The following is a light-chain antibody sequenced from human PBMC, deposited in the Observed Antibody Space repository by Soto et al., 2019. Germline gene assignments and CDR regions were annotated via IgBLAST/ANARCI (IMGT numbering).Light chain of an antibody. CDR2: SAS. Sequence: EIVMTQSPATLSVSPGERATLSCRAGESLGSNVAWYQQKPGQAPRLLIYSASTRATGIPARFSGSGSGTDFTLTISSLLSEDFAVYFCHQSNNWPFTFGPGTTVEIK. CDR3: HQSNNWPFT. V-gene: IGKV3-15*01. J-gene: IGKJ3*01. CDR1: ESLGSN.